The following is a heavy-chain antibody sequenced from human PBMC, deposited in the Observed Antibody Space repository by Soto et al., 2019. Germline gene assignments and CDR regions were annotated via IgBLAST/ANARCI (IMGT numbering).Heavy chain of an antibody. CDR3: ARSVAGPRDY. Sequence: SETLSLTCAVYGGSFSGCYWSWIRQPPGKGLEWIGEINHSGSTNYNPSLKSRVTISVDTPKNQFSLKLSSVTAADTAVYYCARSVAGPRDYCGQGTLVTSPQ. CDR2: INHSGST. D-gene: IGHD6-19*01. J-gene: IGHJ4*02. V-gene: IGHV4-34*01. CDR1: GGSFSGCY.